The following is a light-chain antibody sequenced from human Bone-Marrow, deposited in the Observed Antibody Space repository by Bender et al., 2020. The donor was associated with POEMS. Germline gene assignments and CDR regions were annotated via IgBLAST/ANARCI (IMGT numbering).Light chain of an antibody. Sequence: SYELTQPPSVSVSPGQTARITCSGDAVPKKYVYWYQQKPGQAPVLVIFKDSERPSGIPERFSGSSSGTTVTLTITGVQAEDEADYYCQSTDSSGTYDVFGGGTKLTVL. CDR3: QSTDSSGTYDV. CDR1: AVPKKY. J-gene: IGLJ3*02. V-gene: IGLV3-25*03. CDR2: KDS.